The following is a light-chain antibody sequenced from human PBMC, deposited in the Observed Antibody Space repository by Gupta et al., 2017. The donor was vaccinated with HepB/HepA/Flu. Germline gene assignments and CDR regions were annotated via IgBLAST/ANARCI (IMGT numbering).Light chain of an antibody. CDR1: SSNVGRNN. V-gene: IGLV1-44*01. Sequence: QSVLTQSTSVSGTPGQRVTTSCSGSSSNVGRNNVNWYQQLPGTAPKLLIYYNDERPSGVPDRISGSKSGTSASLAISGLQSEDEADYYCAAWDTSLNVVVFGGGTKLTVL. CDR2: YND. CDR3: AAWDTSLNVVV. J-gene: IGLJ2*01.